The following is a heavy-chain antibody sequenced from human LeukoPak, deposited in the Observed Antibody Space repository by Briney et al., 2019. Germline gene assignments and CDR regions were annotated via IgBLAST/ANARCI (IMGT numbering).Heavy chain of an antibody. J-gene: IGHJ4*02. CDR1: GGSISSCTYS. D-gene: IGHD6-13*01. Sequence: SETLSLTCSVSGGSISSCTYSWGWIRQPPGKGLEWIGSFSCSGSTYYNPSLKSRVTISVDTSKNQFSLKLSSVTAADTAVYYCARRGAAGTVYWGQGTLVTVSS. CDR2: FSCSGST. V-gene: IGHV4-39*07. CDR3: ARRGAAGTVY.